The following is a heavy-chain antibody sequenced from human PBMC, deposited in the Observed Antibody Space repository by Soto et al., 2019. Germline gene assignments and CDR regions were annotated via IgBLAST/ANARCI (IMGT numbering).Heavy chain of an antibody. J-gene: IGHJ4*02. D-gene: IGHD2-15*01. CDR2: IHSTGNFI. CDR1: GFTFSNYE. CDR3: AREDIPEDGPFDY. V-gene: IGHV3-48*03. Sequence: PVGSLRLSCAASGFTFSNYEINWVRQAPGKGLEWVSYIHSTGNFIHYADSVKGRFTISRDDAKNSVYLQMNSLRAEDTALYYCAREDIPEDGPFDYWGPGILVTVSS.